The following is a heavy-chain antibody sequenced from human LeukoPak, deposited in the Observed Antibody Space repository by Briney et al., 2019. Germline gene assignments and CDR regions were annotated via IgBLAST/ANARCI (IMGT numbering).Heavy chain of an antibody. Sequence: ASVTVSFTTSVYTFTIYDINWVRQAPGQGVEGMGWMNPNSGNTGYAQKFQGRVTMTRNTSISTAYMELSSLRSEDTAVYYCARGPPESSSSDYWGQGTLVTVSS. CDR3: ARGPPESSSSDY. D-gene: IGHD6-13*01. CDR2: MNPNSGNT. CDR1: VYTFTIYD. V-gene: IGHV1-8*01. J-gene: IGHJ4*02.